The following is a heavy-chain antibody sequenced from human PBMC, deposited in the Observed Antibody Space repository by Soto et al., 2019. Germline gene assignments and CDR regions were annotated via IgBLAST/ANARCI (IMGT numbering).Heavy chain of an antibody. D-gene: IGHD2-2*03. Sequence: QVQLQESGPGLVKPSETLSLTCTVSGVSTSSYHWSWIRQPPGRGLEWIGHVSYSESTNYNPSLKSRVTMSVDTSKNHFSLKLSSLTAADTAVYFCARWMGHFDFWGQGTLVTVSS. V-gene: IGHV4-59*01. CDR2: VSYSEST. CDR1: GVSTSSYH. J-gene: IGHJ4*02. CDR3: ARWMGHFDF.